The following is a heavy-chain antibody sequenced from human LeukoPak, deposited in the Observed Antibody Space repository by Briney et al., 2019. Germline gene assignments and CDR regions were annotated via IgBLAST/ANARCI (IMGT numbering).Heavy chain of an antibody. CDR1: EFTFSTYA. D-gene: IGHD3-10*01. J-gene: IGHJ5*02. V-gene: IGHV3-30*04. CDR2: ISYDGSTT. CDR3: ARDGATYYYGSGRTNWFDP. Sequence: SGGSLRLSCAASEFTFSTYAMHWVRQAPGKGLEWVAVISYDGSTTYYADSVKGRFTISRDNSKNTLYLQMNSLRGEDTAVFYCARDGATYYYGSGRTNWFDPWGQGTLVTVSS.